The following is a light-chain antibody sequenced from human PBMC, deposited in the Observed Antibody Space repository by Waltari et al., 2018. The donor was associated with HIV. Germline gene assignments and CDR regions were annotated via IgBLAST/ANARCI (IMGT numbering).Light chain of an antibody. Sequence: QSALTLPRSVSGSPGQSVTISCTATSSDVGGSNYVSWYQQHPGKAPKLLIYDVGKRPSGVPDRFSGSKSGNTASLTISGLQAEDEADYYCCSHALSNTWVFGGGTKLTVL. V-gene: IGLV2-11*01. J-gene: IGLJ3*02. CDR2: DVG. CDR1: SSDVGGSNY. CDR3: CSHALSNTWV.